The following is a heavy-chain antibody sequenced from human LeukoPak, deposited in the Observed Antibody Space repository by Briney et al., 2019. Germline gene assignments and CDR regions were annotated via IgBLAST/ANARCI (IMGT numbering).Heavy chain of an antibody. Sequence: SETLSLTCNVSGTSIKTYYWSWIRQPAGKGLEWIGRIYTSGSTNYNPSLKSRVTMSVDTSKNQFSLKLSSVTAADTAVYYCARAVGSGSFQTYYYYMDVWGKGTTVTISS. CDR3: ARAVGSGSFQTYYYYMDV. D-gene: IGHD3-10*01. CDR2: IYTSGST. CDR1: GTSIKTYY. V-gene: IGHV4-4*07. J-gene: IGHJ6*03.